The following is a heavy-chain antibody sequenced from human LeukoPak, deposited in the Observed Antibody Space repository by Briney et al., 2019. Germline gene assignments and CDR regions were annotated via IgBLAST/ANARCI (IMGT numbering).Heavy chain of an antibody. CDR1: GGSISSSNW. V-gene: IGHV4-4*02. D-gene: IGHD3-22*01. CDR3: ARGVLDYYDSSGYYGT. CDR2: IYHSGST. J-gene: IGHJ4*02. Sequence: SGTLSLTCAVSGGSISSSNWWSWVRQPPGKGLEWIGEIYHSGSTNYNPSLKSRVTISVDKSRNQFSLKLSSVTAADTAVYYCARGVLDYYDSSGYYGTWGQGTLVTVSS.